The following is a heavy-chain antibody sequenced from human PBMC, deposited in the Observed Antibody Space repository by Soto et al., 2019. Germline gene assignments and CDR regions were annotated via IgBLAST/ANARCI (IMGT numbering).Heavy chain of an antibody. CDR2: ISYDGSNK. CDR3: ARDVAVATYYYYGMDV. Sequence: QVQLVESGGGVVQPGRSLRLSCAASGFTFSSYAMHWVRQAPGKGLEWVAVISYDGSNKYYADSVKGRFTISRDNSKNTLYLQMNSLRAEDTAVYYCARDVAVATYYYYGMDVW. J-gene: IGHJ6*01. V-gene: IGHV3-30-3*01. D-gene: IGHD6-19*01. CDR1: GFTFSSYA.